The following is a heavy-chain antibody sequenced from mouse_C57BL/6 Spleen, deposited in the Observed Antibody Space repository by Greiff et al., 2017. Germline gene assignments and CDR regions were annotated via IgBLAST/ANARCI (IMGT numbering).Heavy chain of an antibody. V-gene: IGHV1-59*01. CDR1: GYTFTSYW. CDR3: AKDYDGFDY. J-gene: IGHJ2*01. D-gene: IGHD2-4*01. Sequence: QVQLQQPGAELVRPGTSVKLSCKASGYTFTSYWMHWVKQRPGQGLEWIGVIDSSDSYTNYNQTFKGKATLTVDTSSSTAYMQLSILTSEDSAVYYCAKDYDGFDYWGKGTTLTVSS. CDR2: IDSSDSYT.